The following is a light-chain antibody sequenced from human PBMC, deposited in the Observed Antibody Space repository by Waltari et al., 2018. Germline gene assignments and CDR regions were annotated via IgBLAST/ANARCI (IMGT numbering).Light chain of an antibody. CDR2: DGY. CDR1: QSISSY. CDR3: QQCNNWPPWT. Sequence: EVVLTQSPATLSLSPGERATLSCRASQSISSYLAWYQQKPGQAPRLLIFDGYKRATGIPARFSGSGSGTDFTLTISSVQSEDFAVYYCQQCNNWPPWTFGQGTKVEIK. V-gene: IGKV3-11*01. J-gene: IGKJ1*01.